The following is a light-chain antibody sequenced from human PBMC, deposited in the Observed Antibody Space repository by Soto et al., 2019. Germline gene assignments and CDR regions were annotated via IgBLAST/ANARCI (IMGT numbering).Light chain of an antibody. Sequence: EIVMTQSPATLSVSPGERATLSCRASQSVSGNLAWYQQKPDQAPRLLIYGASTRSTGIAARFSGSGSGTEFTLTISSLQSEVFAVYYCQQYNNWPPVTFGGGTKVEIK. CDR1: QSVSGN. CDR3: QQYNNWPPVT. V-gene: IGKV3-15*01. J-gene: IGKJ4*01. CDR2: GAS.